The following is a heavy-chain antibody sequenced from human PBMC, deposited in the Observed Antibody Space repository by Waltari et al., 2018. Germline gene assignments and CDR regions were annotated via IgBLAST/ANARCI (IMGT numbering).Heavy chain of an antibody. J-gene: IGHJ6*02. Sequence: EVQLVESGGGLVVPGGSLRLSCVGSGFNFRSHSINWVRPAPGKGLEWISYISGSIATIYYADSVKGRVTVSRDNAESSVFLQMNSLGAEDTAVYYCARDGPEYYSGFDVWGLGTTVIVS. CDR3: ARDGPEYYSGFDV. V-gene: IGHV3-48*01. CDR2: ISGSIATI. CDR1: GFNFRSHS.